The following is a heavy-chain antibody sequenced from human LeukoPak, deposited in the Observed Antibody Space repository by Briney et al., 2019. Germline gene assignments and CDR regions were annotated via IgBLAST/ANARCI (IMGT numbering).Heavy chain of an antibody. D-gene: IGHD4-17*01. CDR2: ISAYNGNT. Sequence: ASVKVSCKASGDTFTSYGISWLRQAPGQGLEWMGWISAYNGNTNYAQKLQGRVTMTTDTSTSTAYMELRSLRSDDTAVYYCARDDYGDYATPEFDYWGQGTLVTVSS. V-gene: IGHV1-18*01. CDR3: ARDDYGDYATPEFDY. J-gene: IGHJ4*02. CDR1: GDTFTSYG.